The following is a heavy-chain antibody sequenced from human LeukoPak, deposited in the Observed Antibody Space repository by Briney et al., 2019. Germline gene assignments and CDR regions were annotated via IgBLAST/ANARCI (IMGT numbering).Heavy chain of an antibody. CDR2: IYYSGST. Sequence: SQTLSLTCTVSGGSISSGGYYWSWIRQHPGKGLEWIGYIYYSGSTYYNPSLKSRVTISVDTSKNQFSLKLSSVTAADTAVYYCARGEYYYDSSGTIVGVDYWGQGTLVTVSS. CDR1: GGSISSGGYY. J-gene: IGHJ4*02. CDR3: ARGEYYYDSSGTIVGVDY. V-gene: IGHV4-31*03. D-gene: IGHD3-22*01.